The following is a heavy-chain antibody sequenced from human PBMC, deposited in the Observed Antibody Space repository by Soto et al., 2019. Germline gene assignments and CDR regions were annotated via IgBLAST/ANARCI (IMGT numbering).Heavy chain of an antibody. CDR3: ARADPNWGFVDY. CDR1: GGSISSGGYY. D-gene: IGHD7-27*01. J-gene: IGHJ4*02. CDR2: IYYSGST. Sequence: PSETLSLTCTVSGGSISSGGYYWSWIRQHPGKGLEWIGYIYYSGSTYYNPSLKSRVTISVDTSKNQFSLKLSSVTAADTAVYYCARADPNWGFVDYWGQGTLVTVS. V-gene: IGHV4-31*03.